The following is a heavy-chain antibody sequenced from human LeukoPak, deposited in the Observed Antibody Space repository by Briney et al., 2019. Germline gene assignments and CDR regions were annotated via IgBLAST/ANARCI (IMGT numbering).Heavy chain of an antibody. CDR2: IYYSGNT. J-gene: IGHJ4*02. CDR3: ARGDYYYDSSGSPQYYFDY. D-gene: IGHD3-22*01. CDR1: SGSISSYY. Sequence: SETLSLTCTVSSGSISSYYWSWIRQPPGKGLEWIGYIYYSGNTNYNPSLKSRVTISVDTSKNQFSLKLSSVTAADTAVYNCARGDYYYDSSGSPQYYFDYWGPGTLVTVSS. V-gene: IGHV4-59*01.